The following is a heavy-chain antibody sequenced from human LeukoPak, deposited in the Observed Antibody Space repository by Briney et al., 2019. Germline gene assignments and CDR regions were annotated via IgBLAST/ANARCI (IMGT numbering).Heavy chain of an antibody. V-gene: IGHV3-48*02. CDR1: GFTFNNYA. CDR3: ARGYDFWSGYSLHPHFDY. J-gene: IGHJ4*02. D-gene: IGHD3-3*01. CDR2: ISSSSSTI. Sequence: LPGGSLRLSCAASGFTFNNYAMNWVRQAPGKGLEWVSYISSSSSTIYYADSVKGRFTISRDNAKNSLYLQMNSLRDEDTAVYYCARGYDFWSGYSLHPHFDYWGQGTLVTVSS.